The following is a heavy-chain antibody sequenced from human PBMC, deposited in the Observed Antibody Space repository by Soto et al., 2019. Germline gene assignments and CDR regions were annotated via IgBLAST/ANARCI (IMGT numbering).Heavy chain of an antibody. CDR1: GLSLSTSGLG. Sequence: QITLKESGPTLVKPTQTLRLTCTVSGLSLSTSGLGVGWIRQPPGKPLDWRALIYWDDDKRYSPSLKRRLTIAKDTSKNQVVLTMANVDPVDTATYYCVKSHVLNSFAFDYWGQGILVTVSS. J-gene: IGHJ4*02. D-gene: IGHD2-15*01. CDR3: VKSHVLNSFAFDY. CDR2: IYWDDDK. V-gene: IGHV2-5*02.